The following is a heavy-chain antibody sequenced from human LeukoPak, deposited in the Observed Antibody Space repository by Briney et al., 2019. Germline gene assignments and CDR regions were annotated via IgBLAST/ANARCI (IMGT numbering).Heavy chain of an antibody. CDR2: ISPILGIG. J-gene: IGHJ4*02. CDR3: ARDISQLWYFDY. D-gene: IGHD5-18*01. CDR1: GCTFSSYT. V-gene: IGHV1-69*10. Sequence: SVKVSCKASGCTFSSYTISWLRQAPGPGLEWMGVISPILGIGNYAQKFQVRGTITADKTTSTAYTELSSLRSEDTAVYYGARDISQLWYFDYWGQGTLVTVSS.